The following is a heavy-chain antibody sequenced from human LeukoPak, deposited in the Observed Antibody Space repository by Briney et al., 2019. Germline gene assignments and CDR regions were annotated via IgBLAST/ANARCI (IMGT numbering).Heavy chain of an antibody. Sequence: PGGSLRLSCAASGFTFSDCYMSWIRQAPGKGLEWVSYISNSGSIIFYADSVKGRFTISRDNAKNSLYLQMNSLRAEDTAVYYCARDEAIFGAGYYYGMDVWGQGTTVTVSS. CDR1: GFTFSDCY. V-gene: IGHV3-11*01. J-gene: IGHJ6*02. CDR2: ISNSGSII. D-gene: IGHD3-3*01. CDR3: ARDEAIFGAGYYYGMDV.